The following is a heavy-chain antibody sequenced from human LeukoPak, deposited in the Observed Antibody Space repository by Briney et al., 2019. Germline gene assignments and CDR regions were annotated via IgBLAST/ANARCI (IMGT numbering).Heavy chain of an antibody. V-gene: IGHV3-53*01. Sequence: GGSLRLSCAVSGFSVSSNYMSWVRQAPGKGLEWVSVIYNGDTTYYADSVKGRFTISRDNSKNTLYLQMKSLRAEDTAVYYCARVHCGGDCSNYYCYYMDVWGKGTTVTVSS. J-gene: IGHJ6*03. D-gene: IGHD2-21*01. CDR2: IYNGDTT. CDR1: GFSVSSNY. CDR3: ARVHCGGDCSNYYCYYMDV.